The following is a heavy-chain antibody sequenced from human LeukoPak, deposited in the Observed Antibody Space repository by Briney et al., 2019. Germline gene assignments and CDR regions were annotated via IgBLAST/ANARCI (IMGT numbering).Heavy chain of an antibody. CDR1: GGSISSSNYY. CDR3: ASHENIIIVPTAHAFDC. D-gene: IGHD2/OR15-2a*01. CDR2: IYYSGDT. Sequence: SETLSLTCTVSGGSISSSNYYWGWIRQPPGKGLEWIGSIYYSGDTYYNPSLRSRATISVDTSKNRFSLKLSSVTAADTAVYFCASHENIIIVPTAHAFDCWGQGTLVTVSS. J-gene: IGHJ4*02. V-gene: IGHV4-39*01.